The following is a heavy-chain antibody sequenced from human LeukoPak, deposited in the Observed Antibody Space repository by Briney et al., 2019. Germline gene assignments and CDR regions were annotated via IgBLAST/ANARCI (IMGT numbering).Heavy chain of an antibody. V-gene: IGHV4-4*02. CDR1: GGSISSSNW. CDR2: IYHSGST. Sequence: SETLSLTCAVSGGSISSSNWWSWVRQPPGKGLEWIGEIYHSGSTNYNPSLKSRVTISVDKSKNQFSLKLSSVTAADTAVYYCARVETYSSSWYYFDYWGQGTLVTVSS. J-gene: IGHJ4*02. D-gene: IGHD6-13*01. CDR3: ARVETYSSSWYYFDY.